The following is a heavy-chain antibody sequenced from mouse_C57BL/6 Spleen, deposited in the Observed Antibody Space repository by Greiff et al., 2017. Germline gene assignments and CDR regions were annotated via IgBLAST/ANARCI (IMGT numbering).Heavy chain of an antibody. CDR3: ARYITPGYWYFDF. CDR1: GFTFTDYY. J-gene: IGHJ1*03. Sequence: EVMLVESGGGLVQPGGSLSLSCAASGFTFTDYYMSWVRQPPGKALEWLGFIRNKANGYTTEYSASVKGRFTISRDNSQSILYLQMNALSAEDSATYYCARYITPGYWYFDFWGTGTTVTVSS. CDR2: IRNKANGYTT. V-gene: IGHV7-3*01.